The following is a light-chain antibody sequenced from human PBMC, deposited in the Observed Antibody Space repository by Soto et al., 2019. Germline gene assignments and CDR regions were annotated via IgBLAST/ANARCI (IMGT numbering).Light chain of an antibody. CDR3: CSYGGGNNFYV. CDR1: SSDVGGYNY. V-gene: IGLV2-14*01. Sequence: QSVLTQPASVSGSPGQSITISCTGTSSDVGGYNYVSWYQQQSGKAPKLMIHEVSNRPSGVSSRFSGSKSGNTASLTISGLQAEDEGDYYCCSYGGGNNFYVFGTGTKLTVL. CDR2: EVS. J-gene: IGLJ1*01.